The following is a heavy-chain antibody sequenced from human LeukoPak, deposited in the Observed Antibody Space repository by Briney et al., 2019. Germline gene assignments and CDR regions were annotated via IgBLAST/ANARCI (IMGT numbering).Heavy chain of an antibody. J-gene: IGHJ4*02. CDR2: IDPSDSCT. D-gene: IGHD3-16*01. CDR1: GYSFTSYW. Sequence: GESLKISCKGSGYSFTSYWISWVRQMPGKGLEWMGRIDPSDSCTNYSPSFQGHVTISADKSISTAYLQWSSLKASDTAMYYCARHMYYDLTFDYWGQGTLVTVSS. V-gene: IGHV5-10-1*01. CDR3: ARHMYYDLTFDY.